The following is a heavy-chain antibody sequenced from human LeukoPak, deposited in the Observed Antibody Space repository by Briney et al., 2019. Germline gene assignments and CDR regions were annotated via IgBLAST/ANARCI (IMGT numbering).Heavy chain of an antibody. D-gene: IGHD5-24*01. CDR2: IYPGDSDT. Sequence: GESLKISCKGSGYTFTTYWIGWVRQMPGKGLEWMGIIYPGDSDTRYSPSFQGQVTISADKSISTAYLQWSSLKASDTAMYYCARAEMATITAFDYCGQGTLVTVSS. J-gene: IGHJ4*02. V-gene: IGHV5-51*01. CDR1: GYTFTTYW. CDR3: ARAEMATITAFDY.